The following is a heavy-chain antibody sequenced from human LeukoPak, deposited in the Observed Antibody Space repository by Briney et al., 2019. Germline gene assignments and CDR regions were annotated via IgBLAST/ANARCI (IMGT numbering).Heavy chain of an antibody. CDR3: ARGSEYTSSTNYYFDY. D-gene: IGHD6-6*01. CDR2: IKQDGSEK. J-gene: IGHJ4*02. Sequence: PGGSLRLSCAASGVIFSSYWMSWVRQAPGKGLEWVAYIKQDGSEKHYVDSVKGRFTISRDNAKKSLFLHMNSLRVEDTAVYYCARGSEYTSSTNYYFDYWGQGTLVTVSS. CDR1: GVIFSSYW. V-gene: IGHV3-7*01.